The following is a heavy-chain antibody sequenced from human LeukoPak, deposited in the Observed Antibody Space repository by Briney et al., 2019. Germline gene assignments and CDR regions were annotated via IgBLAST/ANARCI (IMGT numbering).Heavy chain of an antibody. V-gene: IGHV1-18*01. D-gene: IGHD2-2*01. CDR3: ARGRCSSTSCYRVRGWFDP. CDR2: ISAYNGNT. J-gene: IGHJ5*02. Sequence: ASVKVSCKASGYTFTSYGISWVRQAPGQGLEWMGWISAYNGNTNYAQKFQGRVTMTRNTSISTAYMELSSLRSEDTAVYYCARGRCSSTSCYRVRGWFDPWGQGTLVTVSS. CDR1: GYTFTSYG.